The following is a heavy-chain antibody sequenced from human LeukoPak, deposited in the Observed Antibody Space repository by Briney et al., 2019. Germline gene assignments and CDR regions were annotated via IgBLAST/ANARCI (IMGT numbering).Heavy chain of an antibody. D-gene: IGHD1-1*01. CDR3: ARGAGSTTSNDAFDI. CDR2: INHSGST. Sequence: SETLSLTCTVSGGSISSSSYYWGWIRQPPGKGLEWIGEINHSGSTNYNPSLKSRVTISVDTSKNQFSLKVSSVTAADTAVYYCARGAGSTTSNDAFDIWGQGTMVTVSS. V-gene: IGHV4-39*07. CDR1: GGSISSSSYY. J-gene: IGHJ3*02.